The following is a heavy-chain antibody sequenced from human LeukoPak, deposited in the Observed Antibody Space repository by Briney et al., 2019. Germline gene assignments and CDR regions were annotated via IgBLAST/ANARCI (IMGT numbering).Heavy chain of an antibody. Sequence: ASVKVSCKASGYTFTSYYMHWVRQAPGQGLEWMGIINPSGGSTSYAQKFQGRVTITADKSTSTAYMELSSLRSEDTAVYYCARGWSGYYYYYYGMDDWGQGTTVTVSS. D-gene: IGHD3-3*01. J-gene: IGHJ6*02. V-gene: IGHV1-46*01. CDR1: GYTFTSYY. CDR3: ARGWSGYYYYYYGMDD. CDR2: INPSGGST.